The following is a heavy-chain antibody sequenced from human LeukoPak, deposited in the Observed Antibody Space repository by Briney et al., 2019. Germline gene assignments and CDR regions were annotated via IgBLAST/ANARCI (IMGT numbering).Heavy chain of an antibody. V-gene: IGHV3-23*01. CDR1: GFTFSSYA. Sequence: QPGGSLRLSCAASGFTFSSYAMSWVRQAPGKGLEWVSAISGSGGSAYYADSVKGRFTISRDNSKNTLYLQMNSLRAEDTAVYYCRMDYCSSTSCYIDYWGQGTLVTVSS. J-gene: IGHJ4*02. CDR2: ISGSGGSA. D-gene: IGHD2-2*02. CDR3: RMDYCSSTSCYIDY.